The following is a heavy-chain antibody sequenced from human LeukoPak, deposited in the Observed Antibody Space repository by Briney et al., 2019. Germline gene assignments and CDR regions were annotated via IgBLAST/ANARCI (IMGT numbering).Heavy chain of an antibody. CDR3: ARVGGYSGYDPYDYVWGSYRWFDY. D-gene: IGHD3-16*02. Sequence: ASVKVSCKASGYTFTGYYMHWVRQAPGQGFEWMGWINPNSGGTNYAQKFQGRVTMTRDTSISTAYMELSRLRSDDTAVYYCARVGGYSGYDPYDYVWGSYRWFDYWGQGTLVTVSS. CDR2: INPNSGGT. J-gene: IGHJ4*02. CDR1: GYTFTGYY. V-gene: IGHV1-2*02.